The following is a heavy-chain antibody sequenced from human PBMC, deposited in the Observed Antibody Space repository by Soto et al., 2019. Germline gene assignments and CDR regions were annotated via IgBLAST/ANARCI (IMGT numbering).Heavy chain of an antibody. CDR3: ARTEAGIAAAGPNFDY. CDR1: GYSFTSYW. Sequence: PXXSLKITCKGSGYSFTSYWISWVRQMPGKGLEWMGIIYPGDSDTRYSPSFQGQVTISADKSISTAYLQWSSLKASDTVMYYCARTEAGIAAAGPNFDYWGQGTLVTVSS. CDR2: IYPGDSDT. J-gene: IGHJ4*02. D-gene: IGHD6-13*01. V-gene: IGHV5-51*01.